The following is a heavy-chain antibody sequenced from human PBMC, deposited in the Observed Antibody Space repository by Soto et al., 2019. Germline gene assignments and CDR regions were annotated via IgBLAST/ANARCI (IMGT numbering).Heavy chain of an antibody. CDR3: ARDSNVIYGGSPEYYFDY. Sequence: QLQESGPGLLRPSQTLSLTCTVSGGSIRSGGYYWSWIRQHPGKGLEWIGYIYFSGSTYYNPSLKSRLTLSVDRSKNQFSLKLNSVTAADTAVYYCARDSNVIYGGSPEYYFDYWGQGTLVTVSS. V-gene: IGHV4-31*03. CDR2: IYFSGST. J-gene: IGHJ4*02. CDR1: GGSIRSGGYY. D-gene: IGHD2-15*01.